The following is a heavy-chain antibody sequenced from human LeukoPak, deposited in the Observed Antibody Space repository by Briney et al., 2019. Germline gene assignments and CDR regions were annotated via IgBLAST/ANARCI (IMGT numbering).Heavy chain of an antibody. Sequence: PGGSLRLSCAASGFTFSSYSMNWVRQAPGKGLEWVSSISSSSSYIYYADSVKGRFTISRDNAKNSLYLQMNSLRAEDTAVYYCARGLTSSLSWYIGYWGHGTLVTVSS. D-gene: IGHD6-13*01. CDR3: ARGLTSSLSWYIGY. V-gene: IGHV3-21*01. CDR1: GFTFSSYS. J-gene: IGHJ4*01. CDR2: ISSSSSYI.